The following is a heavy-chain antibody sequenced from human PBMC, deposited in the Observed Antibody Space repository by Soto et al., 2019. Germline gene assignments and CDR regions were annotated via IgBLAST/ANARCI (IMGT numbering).Heavy chain of an antibody. J-gene: IGHJ5*02. D-gene: IGHD3-3*01. CDR1: GGSISSSSYY. Sequence: SETLSLTCTVSGGSISSSSYYWGWIRQPPGKGLEWIGSIYYSGSTYYNPSLKSRVTISVDTSKNQFSLKLSSVTAADTAVYYCARHVPYYDFWSSRFWFDPWGQGTLVTVSS. CDR3: ARHVPYYDFWSSRFWFDP. V-gene: IGHV4-39*01. CDR2: IYYSGST.